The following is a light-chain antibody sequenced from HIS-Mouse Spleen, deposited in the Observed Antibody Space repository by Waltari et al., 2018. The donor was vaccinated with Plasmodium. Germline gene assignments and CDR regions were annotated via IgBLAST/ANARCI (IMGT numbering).Light chain of an antibody. Sequence: SYELTQPPSAAVSPGQPAGITYSGDASPYNCAYWYQQKSGQAPVLLIYEDSKRPSGIPERFSGSSSGTMATLTISGAQVEDEADYYCYSTDSSGNHRVFGGGTKLTVL. CDR3: YSTDSSGNHRV. CDR1: ASPYNC. J-gene: IGLJ3*02. CDR2: EDS. V-gene: IGLV3-10*01.